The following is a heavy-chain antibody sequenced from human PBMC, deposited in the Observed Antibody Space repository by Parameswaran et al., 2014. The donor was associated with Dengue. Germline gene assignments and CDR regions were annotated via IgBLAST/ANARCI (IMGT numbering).Heavy chain of an antibody. Sequence: PGKGLEWIGYIYYSGSTYYNPSLKSRVTISVDTSKNQFSLKLSSVTAADTAVYYCAREKESDPPKLRSVKADYYYGMDVWGQGTTVTVSS. CDR3: AREKESDPPKLRSVKADYYYGMDV. V-gene: IGHV4-31*02. CDR2: IYYSGST. D-gene: IGHD1-26*01. J-gene: IGHJ6*02.